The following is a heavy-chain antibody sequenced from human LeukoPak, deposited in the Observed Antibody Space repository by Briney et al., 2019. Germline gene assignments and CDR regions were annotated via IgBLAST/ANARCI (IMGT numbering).Heavy chain of an antibody. V-gene: IGHV1-2*02. CDR3: ARAPSYCGGDCYSYFDY. CDR2: IVPNNGDT. Sequence: ASVKVSCKTSGYTFAGYYIHWVRQAPGQGLEWMGWIVPNNGDTNYAQRFQGRVTMTRDTSITTAFMELSRLRSDDTAVYYCARAPSYCGGDCYSYFDYWGQGTLVTVSS. J-gene: IGHJ4*02. D-gene: IGHD2-21*02. CDR1: GYTFAGYY.